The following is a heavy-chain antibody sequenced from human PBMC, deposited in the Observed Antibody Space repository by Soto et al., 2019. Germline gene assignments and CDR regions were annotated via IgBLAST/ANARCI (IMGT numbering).Heavy chain of an antibody. CDR2: IYWDEDK. J-gene: IGHJ4*02. CDR3: AHRLTLNSDWNYGRFDY. V-gene: IGHV2-5*02. D-gene: IGHD1-7*01. CDR1: GFSLTTSGVG. Sequence: QITLKESGPTLVRPTQTLTLTCTFSGFSLTTSGVGVGWIRQPPGKALEWLALIYWDEDKRYSPSLKSRLTITKDTSKNQVVLTVTNMDPADTATYYCAHRLTLNSDWNYGRFDYWGQGTLVTVSS.